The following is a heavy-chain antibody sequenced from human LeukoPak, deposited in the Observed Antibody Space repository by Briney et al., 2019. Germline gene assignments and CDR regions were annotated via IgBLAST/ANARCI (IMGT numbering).Heavy chain of an antibody. CDR1: GFTFSDYY. V-gene: IGHV3-7*01. D-gene: IGHD1-1*01. CDR3: AEGTTG. CDR2: INQDGSGK. J-gene: IGHJ1*01. Sequence: GGSLRLSCAASGFTFSDYYMSWIRQAPGKGLEWVANINQDGSGKYYVDSVKGRFTISRDNAKNSLYLQMNSLRSEDTAIYYCAEGTTGWGQGTLVTVSS.